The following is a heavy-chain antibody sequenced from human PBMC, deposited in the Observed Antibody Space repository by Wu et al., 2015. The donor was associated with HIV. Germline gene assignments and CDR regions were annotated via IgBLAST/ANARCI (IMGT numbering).Heavy chain of an antibody. CDR3: ARDGPGKVXHYYYYYLDV. J-gene: IGHJ6*03. CDR2: ISGYDGNT. Sequence: QPQLVQSGGEVKKPGASVKVSCKASGYPFSSYGISWVRQAPGQGLEWMGWISGYDGNTNYAQKFQGRATMTTDTSTNTAYMELRSLRSDDTAFYYCARDGPGKVXHYYYYYLDVWGKGTTVTVPS. CDR1: GYPFSSYG. V-gene: IGHV1-18*01. D-gene: IGHD1-1*01.